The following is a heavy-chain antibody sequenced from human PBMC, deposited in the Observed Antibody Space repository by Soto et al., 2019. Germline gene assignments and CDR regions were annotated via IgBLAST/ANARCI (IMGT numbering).Heavy chain of an antibody. CDR1: GGSISSGGYY. V-gene: IGHV4-31*03. CDR2: IYYSGST. Sequence: QVQLQESGPGLVKPSQTLSLTCTVSGGSISSGGYYWSWIRQHPGKGLEWIGYIYYSGSTYYNPSLKSRVTISVDKSHNQFSLKLSSVTAADTAVYYCARGPYQLPILYYYYDGMDVWGQGTTVTVSS. CDR3: ARGPYQLPILYYYYDGMDV. D-gene: IGHD2-2*01. J-gene: IGHJ6*02.